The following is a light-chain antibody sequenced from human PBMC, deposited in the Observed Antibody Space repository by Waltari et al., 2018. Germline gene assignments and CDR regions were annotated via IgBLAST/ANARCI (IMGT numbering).Light chain of an antibody. CDR2: DTS. J-gene: IGKJ4*01. CDR3: QQRSNWPPLLT. V-gene: IGKV3-11*01. Sequence: EIVLTQSPATLSLSPGERATLSCRASQSVIRYLAWYQQKPGQAPRLLIYDTSSRATGIPARFSGSGSGTDFTLTISSLEPEYSAVYYCQQRSNWPPLLTFGGGTKVEI. CDR1: QSVIRY.